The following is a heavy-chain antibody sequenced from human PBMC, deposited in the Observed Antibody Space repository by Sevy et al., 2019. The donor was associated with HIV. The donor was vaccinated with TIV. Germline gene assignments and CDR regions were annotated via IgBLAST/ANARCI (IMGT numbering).Heavy chain of an antibody. CDR2: FDPEDGET. CDR1: GYTLTELS. J-gene: IGHJ4*02. CDR3: ATGPVTTLNFDY. V-gene: IGHV1-24*01. Sequence: ASVTVSCKVSGYTLTELSMHWVRQAPGKGLEWMGGFDPEDGETIYAQKFQGRVTMTEDTSTDTAYMELSSLRSEDTAVYYCATGPVTTLNFDYWGQGTLVTVSS. D-gene: IGHD4-17*01.